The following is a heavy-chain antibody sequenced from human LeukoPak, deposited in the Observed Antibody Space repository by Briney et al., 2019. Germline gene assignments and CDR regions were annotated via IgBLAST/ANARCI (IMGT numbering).Heavy chain of an antibody. J-gene: IGHJ4*02. CDR1: GGTFSSYA. CDR3: ASGPRNGSGSYVLDY. V-gene: IGHV1-69*13. CDR2: IIPIFGTA. Sequence: GASVKVSCKASGGTFSSYAISWVRQAPGQGLEWMGGIIPIFGTANYAQKFQGRVTITADESTSTAYMELSSLRSEDTAVYYCASGPRNGSGSYVLDYWGQGTLVTVSS. D-gene: IGHD3-10*01.